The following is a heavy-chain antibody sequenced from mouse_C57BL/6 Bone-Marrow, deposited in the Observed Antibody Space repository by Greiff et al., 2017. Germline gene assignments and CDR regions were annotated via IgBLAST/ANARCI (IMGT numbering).Heavy chain of an antibody. D-gene: IGHD1-1*01. J-gene: IGHJ1*03. CDR1: GYAFTNYL. CDR3: EGKEYYGSSYWYFEV. Sequence: QVQLQQSGAELVRPGTSVKVSCKASGYAFTNYLIEWVKQRPGQGLEWIGVINPGSGGTNYNEKFKGKATLTADKSSRTAYMQLSSLTSEDSAVYFGEGKEYYGSSYWYFEVWGTGTTVTVSS. CDR2: INPGSGGT. V-gene: IGHV1-54*01.